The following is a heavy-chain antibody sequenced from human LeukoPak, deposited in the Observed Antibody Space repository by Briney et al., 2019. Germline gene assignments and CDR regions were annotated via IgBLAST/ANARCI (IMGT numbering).Heavy chain of an antibody. CDR2: TNPNGGST. CDR3: AREYRLDTAMATSHDAFDI. D-gene: IGHD5-18*01. V-gene: IGHV1-46*01. CDR1: GYTFTSYY. J-gene: IGHJ3*02. Sequence: ASVKVSCKASGYTFTSYYMHWVRQAPGQGLEWMGITNPNGGSTSYAQKFQGRVTMTRDMSTSTVYMELSSLRSEDTAVYYCAREYRLDTAMATSHDAFDIWGQGTMVTVSS.